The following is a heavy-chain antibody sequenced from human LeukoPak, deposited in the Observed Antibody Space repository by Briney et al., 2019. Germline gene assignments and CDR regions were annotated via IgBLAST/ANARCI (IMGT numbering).Heavy chain of an antibody. CDR2: IDPSDSYT. CDR1: GYSFTSYW. Sequence: GESLKISCKGSGYSFTSYWISWVRQMPGKGLEWIGRIDPSDSYTNYSPSFQGHVTISADKSISTAYLQWSSLKASDTAMYYCARQLGSGYDLYYYGMDVWGQGTTVTVSS. CDR3: ARQLGSGYDLYYYGMDV. J-gene: IGHJ6*02. V-gene: IGHV5-10-1*01. D-gene: IGHD5-12*01.